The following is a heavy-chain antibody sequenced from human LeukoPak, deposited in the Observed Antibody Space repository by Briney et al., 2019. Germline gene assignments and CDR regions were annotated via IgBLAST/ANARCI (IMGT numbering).Heavy chain of an antibody. CDR2: IKQDGSEK. J-gene: IGHJ4*02. CDR1: GFTFSSYW. V-gene: IGHV3-7*04. CDR3: ARGDIVLLWFGESHFDY. Sequence: PGGSLRLSCAASGFTFSSYWMSWVRQAPGKGLEWVANIKQDGSEKYYVDSVKGRFTISRDNAKISLYLQMNSLRAEDTAVYYCARGDIVLLWFGESHFDYWGQGTLVTVSS. D-gene: IGHD3-10*01.